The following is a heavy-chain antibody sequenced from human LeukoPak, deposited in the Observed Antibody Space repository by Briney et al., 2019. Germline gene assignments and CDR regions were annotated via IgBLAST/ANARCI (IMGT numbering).Heavy chain of an antibody. CDR2: IYSGGST. D-gene: IGHD2-15*01. Sequence: GGSLRLSCAASGFTVSSNYMSWVRQAPGKGPEWVSVIYSGGSTYYADSVKGRFTISRDNSKNTLYLQMNSLRAEDTAVYYCARVAYSASDYWGQGTLVTVSS. CDR1: GFTVSSNY. J-gene: IGHJ4*02. CDR3: ARVAYSASDY. V-gene: IGHV3-66*01.